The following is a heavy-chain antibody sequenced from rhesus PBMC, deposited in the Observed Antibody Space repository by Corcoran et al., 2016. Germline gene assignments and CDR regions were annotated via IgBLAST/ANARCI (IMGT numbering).Heavy chain of an antibody. J-gene: IGHJ4*01. CDR2: FYGRRWTT. D-gene: IGHD1-44*01. V-gene: IGHV4S2*01. CDR1: GASIGDNY. Sequence: QVQLQESGPGLVRPSETLPLTCAVSGASIGDNYWSWIRLAPGRGLEWSGRFYGRRWTTHYNPSFNSRVAISIDTSNNKFSLSLKSVTAADTAVYYWAKAGVATDFDYWGQGVLVTVSS. CDR3: AKAGVATDFDY.